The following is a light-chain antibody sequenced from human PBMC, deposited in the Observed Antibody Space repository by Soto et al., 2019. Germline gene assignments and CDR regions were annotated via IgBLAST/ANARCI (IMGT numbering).Light chain of an antibody. CDR1: QSVLYSSNNQNY. Sequence: DIVMTQSPDSLAVSLGERATINCKSSQSVLYSSNNQNYLAWYQQKPGQPPKLLIYWASTRESGVPDRFSGSGTGTDFTLAISSLQADDVAVYYCQQYYSSPRTFGQGTKLEIK. CDR3: QQYYSSPRT. V-gene: IGKV4-1*01. CDR2: WAS. J-gene: IGKJ2*01.